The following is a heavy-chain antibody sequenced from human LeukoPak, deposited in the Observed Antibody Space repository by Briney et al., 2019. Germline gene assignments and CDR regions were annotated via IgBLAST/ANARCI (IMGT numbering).Heavy chain of an antibody. CDR1: GYTFTSYA. D-gene: IGHD3-3*01. Sequence: GASVKVSCKASGYTFTSYAMHWVRQAPGQRLEWMGWINAGNGNTKYSQKFQGRVTITRDTSASTAYMELSSLRSEDTAVYYCARTPEYYDFWSGYSPLGAFDIWGQGTMVTVSS. CDR3: ARTPEYYDFWSGYSPLGAFDI. CDR2: INAGNGNT. J-gene: IGHJ3*02. V-gene: IGHV1-3*01.